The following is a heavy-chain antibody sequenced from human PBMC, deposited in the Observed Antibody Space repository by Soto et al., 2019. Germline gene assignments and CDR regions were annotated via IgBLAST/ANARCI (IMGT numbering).Heavy chain of an antibody. V-gene: IGHV3-30*18. CDR3: AKALGELSPESYDY. CDR2: ISYDGSDK. D-gene: IGHD3-16*02. J-gene: IGHJ4*02. Sequence: QVQLVESGGGVVQPGRSLRLSCAASGFTFSSYGMHWVRQAPGKGLEWVAVISYDGSDKYYADSVKGRFTISRDNSKNTLNLQMNSLRAYDTAVYYCAKALGELSPESYDYWGQGSLIPVSS. CDR1: GFTFSSYG.